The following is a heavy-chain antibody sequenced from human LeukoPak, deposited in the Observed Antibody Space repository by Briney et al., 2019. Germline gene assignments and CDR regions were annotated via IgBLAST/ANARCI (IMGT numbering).Heavy chain of an antibody. V-gene: IGHV4-34*01. J-gene: IGHJ3*02. D-gene: IGHD3-3*01. Sequence: SETLSLTCAVYGGSFSGYYWSWIRQPPGKGLEWIGEINHSGSTNYNPSLKSRVTISVDTSKNQFSLKLSSVTAADTAVYYCARRRRITIFGVVNAFDIWGQGTMVTVSS. CDR1: GGSFSGYY. CDR3: ARRRRITIFGVVNAFDI. CDR2: INHSGST.